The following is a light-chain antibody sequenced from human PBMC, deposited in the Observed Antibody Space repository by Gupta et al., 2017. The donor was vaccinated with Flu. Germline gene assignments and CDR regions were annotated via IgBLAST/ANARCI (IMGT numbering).Light chain of an antibody. CDR3: ASYTTSSTWV. J-gene: IGLJ3*02. CDR1: SSDVGGYNY. Sequence: QSALTQSVSVSGSTGPSLPISCNETSSDVGGYNYVSWYQQHPGKAPKLMIYEVTYRPSGVSNRFSGSKSGNTASLTISGLQAGDDADYFCASYTTSSTWVFGRGTKLTVL. V-gene: IGLV2-14*01. CDR2: EVT.